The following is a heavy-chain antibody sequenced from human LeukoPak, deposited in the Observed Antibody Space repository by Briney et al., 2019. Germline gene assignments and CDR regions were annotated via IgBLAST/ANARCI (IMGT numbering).Heavy chain of an antibody. J-gene: IGHJ4*02. D-gene: IGHD6-6*01. V-gene: IGHV3-7*01. CDR2: INQDGSEI. CDR3: ARDAEYSSSRFLDY. CDR1: GFTFSSYW. Sequence: GGSLRLSCAASGFTFSSYWMSWVRQAPGKGLEWVANINQDGSEIYYVDSVKGRFTISRDNAKTSLYLQMSSLRAEDTAVYYCARDAEYSSSRFLDYWGQGTLVTVSS.